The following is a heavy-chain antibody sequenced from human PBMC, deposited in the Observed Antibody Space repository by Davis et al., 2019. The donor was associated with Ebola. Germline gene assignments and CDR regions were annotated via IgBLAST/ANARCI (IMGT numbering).Heavy chain of an antibody. J-gene: IGHJ4*02. CDR1: SGSFSGYS. CDR3: ARQGAGTFDY. D-gene: IGHD1-1*01. Sequence: PSETLSLTCAVYSGSFSGYSWSWIRQPPGKGLEWIGDINHSGSTNYNPSLKSRVTISIDTSKNQFSLKLSSVTAADTAVYYCARQGAGTFDYWGQGTLVTVSS. CDR2: INHSGST. V-gene: IGHV4-34*01.